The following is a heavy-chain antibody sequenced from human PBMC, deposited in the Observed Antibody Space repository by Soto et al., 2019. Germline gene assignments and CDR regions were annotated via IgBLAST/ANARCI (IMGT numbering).Heavy chain of an antibody. D-gene: IGHD3-22*01. CDR1: GGSISSGGYY. Sequence: SETLSLTCTVSGGSISSGGYYWTWIRQHPGKGLEWIGYIYYSGSTYHNPSLKSRVTISVDTSKNQFSLKLSSVTAADTAVYYCAWGGIIYSDSSGHYREGAFDIWGQGTMVTVSS. CDR3: AWGGIIYSDSSGHYREGAFDI. J-gene: IGHJ3*02. CDR2: IYYSGST. V-gene: IGHV4-31*03.